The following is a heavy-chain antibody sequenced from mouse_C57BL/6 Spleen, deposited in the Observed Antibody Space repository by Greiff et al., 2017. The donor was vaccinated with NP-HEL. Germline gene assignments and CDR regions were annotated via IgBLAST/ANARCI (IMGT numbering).Heavy chain of an antibody. J-gene: IGHJ2*01. CDR1: GYAFSSYW. V-gene: IGHV1-80*01. D-gene: IGHD1-1*01. Sequence: QVQLQQSGAELVKPGASVKISCKASGYAFSSYWMNWVKQRPGKGLEWIGQIYPGDGDTNYNGKFKGKATLTADKSSSTAYMQLSSLTSEDSAVYFCAVITTVVATDYWGKGTTLTVSS. CDR3: AVITTVVATDY. CDR2: IYPGDGDT.